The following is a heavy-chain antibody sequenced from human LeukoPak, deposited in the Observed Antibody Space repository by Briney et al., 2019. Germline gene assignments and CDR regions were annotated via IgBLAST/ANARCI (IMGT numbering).Heavy chain of an antibody. Sequence: SVKVSCKASGGTFSSYAISWVRQAPGQGLEWMGGIIPIFGTANYAQKFQGRVTITADESTSTAYMELSSLRAEDTAVYYCAKEGSSGWPTHDDAFDIWGQGTMVTVSS. D-gene: IGHD6-19*01. CDR1: GGTFSSYA. J-gene: IGHJ3*02. CDR3: AKEGSSGWPTHDDAFDI. CDR2: IIPIFGTA. V-gene: IGHV1-69*13.